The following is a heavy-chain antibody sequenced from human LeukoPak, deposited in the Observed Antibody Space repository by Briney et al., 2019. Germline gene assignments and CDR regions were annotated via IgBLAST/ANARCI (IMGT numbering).Heavy chain of an antibody. CDR2: ITGSGDNT. Sequence: PGGYLSLSCAGSGFTFSSYAMSWVRQAPGKGLEWVSTITGSGDNTYYADSVKGRFTISRDNSKNTLNLQMDSLRAEDTAVYYCAKDLYGDYEGDYWGQGTLVTVSS. CDR1: GFTFSSYA. J-gene: IGHJ4*02. V-gene: IGHV3-23*01. CDR3: AKDLYGDYEGDY. D-gene: IGHD4-17*01.